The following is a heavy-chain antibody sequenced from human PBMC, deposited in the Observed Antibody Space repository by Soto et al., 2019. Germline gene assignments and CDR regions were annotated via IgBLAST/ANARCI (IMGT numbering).Heavy chain of an antibody. CDR3: ARDFTTGGGFWSGYLGY. D-gene: IGHD3-3*01. V-gene: IGHV1-69*01. Sequence: QVQLVQSGAEVKKPGSSVKVSCKASGGTFSSYAISWVRQAPGQGLEWTGGIIPIFCTANYAQKFQGRVTITADEVTSTAYMELRSLRSEDTAVYYCARDFTTGGGFWSGYLGYWGQGTLVTVSS. CDR1: GGTFSSYA. CDR2: IIPIFCTA. J-gene: IGHJ4*02.